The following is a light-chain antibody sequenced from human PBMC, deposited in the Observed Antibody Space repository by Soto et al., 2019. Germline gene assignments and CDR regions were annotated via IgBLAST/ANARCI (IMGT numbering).Light chain of an antibody. CDR3: SSDAGNYNYV. J-gene: IGLJ1*01. CDR2: EVT. V-gene: IGLV2-8*01. Sequence: QSLLTQPPSASGPPGQSVTIPCTGASSDVGGYDHVSWYQQHPGKAPKLMIYEVTKRPAGVPDRFSGSKSGNTAYLTVSGLQAEDEADYYCSSDAGNYNYVFGTGTKVTVL. CDR1: SSDVGGYDH.